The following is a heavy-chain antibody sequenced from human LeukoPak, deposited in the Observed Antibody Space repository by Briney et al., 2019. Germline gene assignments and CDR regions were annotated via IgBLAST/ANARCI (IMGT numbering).Heavy chain of an antibody. D-gene: IGHD2-21*01. CDR3: ARAHMDAFDI. Sequence: GGSLRLXCAASGFTFRDYYMGWIRQAPGNGLEWVAYITSSGSAVYHADSVKGRFTISRDNAKNSLFLQMNTLRVEDTAVYYCARAHMDAFDIWGQGTMVTVSS. CDR1: GFTFRDYY. CDR2: ITSSGSAV. J-gene: IGHJ3*02. V-gene: IGHV3-11*04.